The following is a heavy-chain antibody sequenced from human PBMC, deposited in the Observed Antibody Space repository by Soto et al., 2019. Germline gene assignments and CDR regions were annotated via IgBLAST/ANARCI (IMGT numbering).Heavy chain of an antibody. J-gene: IGHJ2*01. V-gene: IGHV3-23*01. CDR2: LQGGGGAT. Sequence: EVQLLESGGGLVQPGGSLRLSCAASGFTFSAYAMGWVRQAPGKGLAWVSTLQGGGGATHYADSVKGRFTISRDDSKNRLYSELNSLRAEDTPVSYCAIFAGFPLEYWSLDFWGRGTLVTVSS. CDR1: GFTFSAYA. CDR3: AIFAGFPLEYWSLDF. D-gene: IGHD1-1*01.